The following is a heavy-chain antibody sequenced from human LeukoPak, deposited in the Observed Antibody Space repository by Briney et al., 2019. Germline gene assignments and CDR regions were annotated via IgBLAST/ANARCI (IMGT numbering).Heavy chain of an antibody. D-gene: IGHD6-19*01. CDR1: GESLSGFY. CDR2: INHSGFT. Sequence: SETLSLTCAVYGESLSGFYWSWIRQPPGKGLEWIGEINHSGFTNYNPSLKSRVTISIDTSKNQFSLTLSSVTAADAAVYYCASRPQGSRVAVAGTTTTLFDYWGQGTLVSVSS. J-gene: IGHJ4*02. CDR3: ASRPQGSRVAVAGTTTTLFDY. V-gene: IGHV4-34*01.